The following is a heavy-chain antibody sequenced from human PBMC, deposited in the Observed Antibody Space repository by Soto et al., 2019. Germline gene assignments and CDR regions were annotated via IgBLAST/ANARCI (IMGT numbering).Heavy chain of an antibody. D-gene: IGHD1-7*01. CDR2: IIPISGTA. Sequence: QVQLVQSGAEVKKPGSSVKVSCKASGGTFSSYAISWVRQAPGQGLEWMGGIIPISGTANYAQKFQGRVTITADESTSTAYMELSSLRSEDTAVYYCARSNPGITGTRRAFDIWGQGTMVTVSS. CDR1: GGTFSSYA. CDR3: ARSNPGITGTRRAFDI. V-gene: IGHV1-69*01. J-gene: IGHJ3*02.